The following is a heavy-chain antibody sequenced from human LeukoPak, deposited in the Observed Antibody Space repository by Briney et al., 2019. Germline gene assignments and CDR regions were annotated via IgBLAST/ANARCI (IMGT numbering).Heavy chain of an antibody. V-gene: IGHV4-39*01. CDR1: GGSISSSSYY. J-gene: IGHJ4*02. CDR3: ARHGAGVHGPVDY. D-gene: IGHD6-19*01. Sequence: SETLSLTCTVSGGSISSSSYYWRWIRQPPGKGLEWIGSIYKSGSTYYNPSLKSRVTIFVDTSKNQFYLNLNSVTAADTAVYYCARHGAGVHGPVDYWGQGALVTVSS. CDR2: IYKSGST.